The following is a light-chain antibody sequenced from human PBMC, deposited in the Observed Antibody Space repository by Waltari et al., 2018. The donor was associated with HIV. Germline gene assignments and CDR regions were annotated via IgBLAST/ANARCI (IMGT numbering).Light chain of an antibody. J-gene: IGLJ2*01. CDR2: GKN. CDR3: SSRASSVMYVV. CDR1: SLRTFY. Sequence: SSELTQDPTVSVALGHSVTITCRGESLRTFYASWYQQEPGQAPILVIYGKNYRPSGIPDRFSGASSGKTASLTITGAQAVDEGEYFCSSRASSVMYVVFGGGAKLAVL. V-gene: IGLV3-19*01.